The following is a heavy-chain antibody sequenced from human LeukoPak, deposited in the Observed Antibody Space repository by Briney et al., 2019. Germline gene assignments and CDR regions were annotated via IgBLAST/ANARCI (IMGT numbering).Heavy chain of an antibody. D-gene: IGHD4-23*01. CDR2: IYYSGST. J-gene: IGHJ4*02. CDR3: ARRGLGLSGNSPVFDY. Sequence: TSETLSLTCTVSGGSISSSSYYWDWIRQPPGKGLEWIGSIYYSGSTYYNPSLKSRVTISVDASKNQFSLKLSSVTAADTAVYYCARRGLGLSGNSPVFDYWGQGTLVTVSS. V-gene: IGHV4-39*01. CDR1: GGSISSSSYY.